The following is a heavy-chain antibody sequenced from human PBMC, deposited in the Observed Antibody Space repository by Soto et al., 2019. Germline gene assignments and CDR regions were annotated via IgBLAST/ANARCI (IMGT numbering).Heavy chain of an antibody. V-gene: IGHV1-8*01. J-gene: IGHJ6*02. D-gene: IGHD3-10*01. Sequence: QVQLVQSGAEVKKPGASVKVSCKASGYTFTSYDINWVRQATGQGLEWMGWMNPNSGNTGYAQKFQGRVTMTRNTSISTADMELSSLRSEDTAVYYCARGSTVRGVHGMDVWGQGTTVTVSS. CDR2: MNPNSGNT. CDR1: GYTFTSYD. CDR3: ARGSTVRGVHGMDV.